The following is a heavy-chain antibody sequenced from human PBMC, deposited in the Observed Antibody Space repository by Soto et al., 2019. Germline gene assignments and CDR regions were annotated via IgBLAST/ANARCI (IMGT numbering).Heavy chain of an antibody. J-gene: IGHJ4*02. CDR3: AIEIPTIGPHFDY. Sequence: EVQLLDSGGGLVQPGGSLRLSCAASGFTFSNYPMTWVRQAPGEGLDWVSTIAEDGGNTYHADSVKCRFTISRDNSENTLYLQMNSLRVEDTAVYYCAIEIPTIGPHFDYWGQGILVTVSS. D-gene: IGHD2-2*01. CDR2: IAEDGGNT. V-gene: IGHV3-23*01. CDR1: GFTFSNYP.